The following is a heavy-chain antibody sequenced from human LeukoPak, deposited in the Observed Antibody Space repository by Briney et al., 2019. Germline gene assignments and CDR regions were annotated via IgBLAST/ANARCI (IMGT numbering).Heavy chain of an antibody. CDR2: IIPILGIA. Sequence: SVKVSCKASGGTFSSYAISWVRQAPGQGLEWMGRIIPILGIANYAQKFQGRVTITADKSTSTAYMELSSLRSEDTAVYYCAKEGGSYYDFDYWDQGTLVTVSS. CDR3: AKEGGSYYDFDY. V-gene: IGHV1-69*04. D-gene: IGHD1-26*01. CDR1: GGTFSSYA. J-gene: IGHJ4*02.